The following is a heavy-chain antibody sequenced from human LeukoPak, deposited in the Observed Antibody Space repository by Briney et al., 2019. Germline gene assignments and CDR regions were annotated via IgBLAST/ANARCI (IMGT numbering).Heavy chain of an antibody. D-gene: IGHD2-2*01. CDR3: ARSRSHDVPYYYGMDV. V-gene: IGHV1-69*04. J-gene: IGHJ6*02. Sequence: ASVKVSCKASGGTFSSYAISWVRQAPGQGLEWMGRIIPILGIANYAQKFQGRVTITADKSTSTAYMELSSLRSEDTAVYYCARSRSHDVPYYYGMDVWGQGTTVTVSS. CDR1: GGTFSSYA. CDR2: IIPILGIA.